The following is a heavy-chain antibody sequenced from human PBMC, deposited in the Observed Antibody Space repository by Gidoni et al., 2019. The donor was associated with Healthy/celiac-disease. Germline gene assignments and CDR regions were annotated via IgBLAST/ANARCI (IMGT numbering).Heavy chain of an antibody. J-gene: IGHJ6*02. CDR3: ARVRVKYDFWSGSAYGMDV. CDR1: GGSFSGYY. Sequence: QVQLQQWGAGLLKPSETLSLTCAVYGGSFSGYYWSWIRQPPGKGLEWIGEINHSGSTNYNPSLKSRVTISVDTSKNQFSLKLSSVTAADTAVYYCARVRVKYDFWSGSAYGMDVWGQGTTVTVSS. CDR2: INHSGST. D-gene: IGHD3-3*01. V-gene: IGHV4-34*01.